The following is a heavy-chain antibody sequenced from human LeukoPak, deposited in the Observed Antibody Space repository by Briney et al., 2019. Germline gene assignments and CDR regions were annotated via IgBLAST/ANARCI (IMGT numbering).Heavy chain of an antibody. CDR2: INHSGST. CDR1: GGSFSGYY. D-gene: IGHD6-6*01. CDR3: ARGLRRYSSSSLGAFDI. V-gene: IGHV4-34*01. Sequence: SETLSLTCAVYGGSFSGYYWSWIRQPPGKGVEWIGEINHSGSTNYNPSLKRRVNISVEKSKKQFTLKKSSVTAADTAVYYCARGLRRYSSSSLGAFDIWGQGTMVTVSS. J-gene: IGHJ3*02.